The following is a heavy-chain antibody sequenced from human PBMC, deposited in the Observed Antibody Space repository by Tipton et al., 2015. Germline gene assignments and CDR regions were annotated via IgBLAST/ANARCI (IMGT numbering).Heavy chain of an antibody. CDR2: IKNDGSNK. D-gene: IGHD3-10*01. J-gene: IGHJ3*01. V-gene: IGHV3-7*01. CDR3: ARDVNGGYYDV. CDR1: GFTFSIYW. Sequence: SLRLSCAASGFTFSIYWMSLVRQTPGKGLEWVGQIKNDGSNKYYLDSMEGRFSISRDNAKNSLYLQMHTLRAEDTGVYYCARDVNGGYYDVWGQGTTVTVSP.